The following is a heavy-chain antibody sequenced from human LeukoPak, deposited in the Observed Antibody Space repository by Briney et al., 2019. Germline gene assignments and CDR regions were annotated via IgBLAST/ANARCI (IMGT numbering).Heavy chain of an antibody. J-gene: IGHJ6*03. CDR1: GYTFTSYD. Sequence: ASVKVSCKASGYTFTSYDINWVRQATGQGLEWMGWMNPNSGNTSYAQKFQGRVTMTRNTSISTAYMELSSLRSEDTAVYYCARDNGGTAMAYYYYYYMDVWGKGTTVIISS. D-gene: IGHD5-18*01. CDR3: ARDNGGTAMAYYYYYYMDV. V-gene: IGHV1-8*01. CDR2: MNPNSGNT.